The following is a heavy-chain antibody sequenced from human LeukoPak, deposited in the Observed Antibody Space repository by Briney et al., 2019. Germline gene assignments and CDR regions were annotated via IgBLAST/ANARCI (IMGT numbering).Heavy chain of an antibody. CDR1: GFPFDNYG. V-gene: IGHV3-20*04. J-gene: IGHJ3*02. CDR2: INGNGGST. D-gene: IGHD2-21*01. CDR3: ARDKGSRVILADSNAFDI. Sequence: GGSLRLSCAASGFPFDNYGMSWVRQVPGKGLEWVSSINGNGGSTAYADSVKGRFTISRDNAKNSLYLQMNSLRAEDTALYYCARDKGSRVILADSNAFDIWGQETMVTVSS.